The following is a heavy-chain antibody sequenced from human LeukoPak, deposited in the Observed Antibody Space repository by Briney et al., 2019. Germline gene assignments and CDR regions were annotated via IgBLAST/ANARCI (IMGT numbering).Heavy chain of an antibody. V-gene: IGHV3-30-3*01. J-gene: IGHJ4*02. Sequence: GGSLRLSCAASGFTFSSYAMHWVRQAPGKGLEWVAVISYDGSNKYYADSVKGRFTISSDNSKNTLYLQMNSLRAEDTAVYYCARGSTSDYANYFDYWGQGTLVTVSS. CDR3: ARGSTSDYANYFDY. CDR1: GFTFSSYA. CDR2: ISYDGSNK. D-gene: IGHD4-17*01.